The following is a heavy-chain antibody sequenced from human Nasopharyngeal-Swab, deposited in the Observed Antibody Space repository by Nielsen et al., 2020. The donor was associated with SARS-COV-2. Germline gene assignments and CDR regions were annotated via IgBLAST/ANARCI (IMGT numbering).Heavy chain of an antibody. CDR1: GGSFSGYY. J-gene: IGHJ6*02. CDR3: ARASCGGDCWAAPRRIYYYYGMDA. V-gene: IGHV4-34*01. CDR2: INHSGST. Sequence: SETLSLTCAVYGGSFSGYYWSWIRQPPGKGLEWIGEINHSGSTNYNPSLKSRVTISVDTSKNQFSLKLSSVTAADTAVYYCARASCGGDCWAAPRRIYYYYGMDAWGQGTTVTVSS. D-gene: IGHD2-21*02.